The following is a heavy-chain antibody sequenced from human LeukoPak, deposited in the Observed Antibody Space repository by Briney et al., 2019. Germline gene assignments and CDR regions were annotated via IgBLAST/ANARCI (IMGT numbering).Heavy chain of an antibody. CDR1: GGTFSSYA. J-gene: IGHJ4*02. Sequence: SVKVSCKASGGTFSSYAISWVRQAPGQGLEWMGGIIPIFGTANYAQKFQGRVTITADESTSTAYMELSSLRSEDTAVYYCARDAPYCSGGSCYVDGWGQGTLVTVSS. CDR3: ARDAPYCSGGSCYVDG. D-gene: IGHD2-15*01. V-gene: IGHV1-69*13. CDR2: IIPIFGTA.